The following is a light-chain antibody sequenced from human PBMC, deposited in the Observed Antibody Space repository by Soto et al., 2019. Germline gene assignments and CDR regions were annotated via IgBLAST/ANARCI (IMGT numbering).Light chain of an antibody. Sequence: IQMTQSPSSLSASVGDRFTITCRASQSISSYLNWYQQKPGQAPKLLIYAASSLQSGVPSRLSGSGYGTDLTLTISSLKPEDFATYYCQQSYSTTRTFGQGTKVDIK. V-gene: IGKV1-39*01. CDR1: QSISSY. CDR2: AAS. J-gene: IGKJ1*01. CDR3: QQSYSTTRT.